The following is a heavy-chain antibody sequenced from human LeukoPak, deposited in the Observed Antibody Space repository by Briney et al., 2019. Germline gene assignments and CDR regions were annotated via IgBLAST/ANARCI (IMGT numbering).Heavy chain of an antibody. D-gene: IGHD3-22*01. CDR1: GFTFTSYA. J-gene: IGHJ4*02. CDR3: ARDYYDSSGYYPPNFDY. CDR2: ISYDGSNK. Sequence: GGSLRLSCAASGFTFTSYAMNWVRQAPGKGLEWVAVISYDGSNKYYADSVKGRFTISRDNSKNTLYLQMNSLRAEDTAVYYCARDYYDSSGYYPPNFDYWGQGTLVTVSS. V-gene: IGHV3-30*04.